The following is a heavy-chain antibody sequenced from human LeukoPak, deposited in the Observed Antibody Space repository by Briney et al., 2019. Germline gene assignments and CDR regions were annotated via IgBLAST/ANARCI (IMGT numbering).Heavy chain of an antibody. CDR3: ARDRESGTYYLDAFDI. J-gene: IGHJ3*02. CDR2: IYSGGST. CDR1: GXTVSSNY. Sequence: GGSLRLSCAASGXTVSSNYMSWVRQAPGKGLEWVSVIYSGGSTYYADSVKGRFTISRDNSKNTLYLQMNSLRADDTAVYYCARDRESGTYYLDAFDIWGQGTMVTVSS. D-gene: IGHD3-10*01. V-gene: IGHV3-53*01.